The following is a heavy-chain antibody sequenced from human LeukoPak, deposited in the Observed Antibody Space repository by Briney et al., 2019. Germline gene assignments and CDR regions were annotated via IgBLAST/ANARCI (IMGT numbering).Heavy chain of an antibody. CDR2: ISYDGSNK. V-gene: IGHV3-30*18. CDR3: AKVGGWYGELYYFDY. D-gene: IGHD6-19*01. CDR1: GFTFSSYG. Sequence: GWSLRLSCAASGFTFSSYGMHWVRQAPGNGLEWVAVISYDGSNKYYADSVKGRFTISRDNSKNTLYLQMNSLRAEDTAVYYCAKVGGWYGELYYFDYWGQGTLVTVSS. J-gene: IGHJ4*02.